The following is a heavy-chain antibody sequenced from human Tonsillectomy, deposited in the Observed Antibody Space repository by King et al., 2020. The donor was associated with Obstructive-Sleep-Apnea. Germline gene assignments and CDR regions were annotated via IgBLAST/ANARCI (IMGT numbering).Heavy chain of an antibody. CDR2: INTNTGNP. D-gene: IGHD6-25*01. V-gene: IGHV7-4-1*02. Sequence: VQLVESGSELKKPGASVKVSCKASGYTFTTYGMHWVRQAPGQGLEWRGWINTNTGNPAYAHGFRGRFDFSLDTPVSTAYLQISSLQAEDTAVYYCASGSRIPDYWGQGTLVTVSS. CDR1: GYTFTTYG. CDR3: ASGSRIPDY. J-gene: IGHJ4*02.